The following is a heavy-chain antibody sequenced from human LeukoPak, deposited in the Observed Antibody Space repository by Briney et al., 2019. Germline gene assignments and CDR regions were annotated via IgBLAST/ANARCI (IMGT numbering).Heavy chain of an antibody. Sequence: PSETLSLTCTVSGDSVDSADYYWSWIRQPPGKGLEWIGFIHYFGNTYYNPSLRSRITISLDTSKNQFSLKLSFLTAADTAVYYCARVINTRNWGVSGQFDYWGQGALVTVSS. CDR2: IHYFGNT. CDR3: ARVINTRNWGVSGQFDY. V-gene: IGHV4-30-4*08. D-gene: IGHD3-10*01. J-gene: IGHJ4*02. CDR1: GDSVDSADYY.